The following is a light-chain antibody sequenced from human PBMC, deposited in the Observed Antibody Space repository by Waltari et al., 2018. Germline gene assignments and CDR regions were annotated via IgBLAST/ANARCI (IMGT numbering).Light chain of an antibody. Sequence: DIQMTQSPSSLSASVGDRVTITCQASQDISNYLNWYQQKPGKAPKLLIYDASNLETGVPSRFSGSGSGTGVTFAISSLQPEDIATYYCQQYDNLPLTFGGGTKVEIK. CDR1: QDISNY. J-gene: IGKJ4*01. V-gene: IGKV1-33*01. CDR2: DAS. CDR3: QQYDNLPLT.